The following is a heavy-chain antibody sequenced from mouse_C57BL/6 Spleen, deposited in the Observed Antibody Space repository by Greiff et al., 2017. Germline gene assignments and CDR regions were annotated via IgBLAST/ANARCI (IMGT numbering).Heavy chain of an antibody. CDR2: IDPSDSYT. V-gene: IGHV1-50*01. J-gene: IGHJ3*01. CDR1: GYTFTSYW. Sequence: QVQLQQPGAELVKPGASVKLSCKASGYTFTSYWMQWVKQRPGQGLEWIGEIDPSDSYTNYNQKFKDKATLTVDTSSSTAYMQLSSLTSEDSAVYYCARMNSPGFAYWGQGTLVTVSA. CDR3: ARMNSPGFAY.